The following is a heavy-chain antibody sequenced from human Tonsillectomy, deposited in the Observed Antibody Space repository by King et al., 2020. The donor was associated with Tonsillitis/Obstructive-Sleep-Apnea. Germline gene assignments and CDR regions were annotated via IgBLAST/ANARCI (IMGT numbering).Heavy chain of an antibody. J-gene: IGHJ4*02. V-gene: IGHV5-51*01. CDR3: ARHAQIRGGSYYNY. D-gene: IGHD1-26*01. Sequence: VQLVESGAEVKKPGQSLKISCTGSGYSFTSYWTGWVRKMPGKGLEWRGIIFPDDSETRYSPSFQGQVTISADKSISTAYLQWSSLKASDTAMYYCARHAQIRGGSYYNYWGQGTLVTVSS. CDR1: GYSFTSYW. CDR2: IFPDDSET.